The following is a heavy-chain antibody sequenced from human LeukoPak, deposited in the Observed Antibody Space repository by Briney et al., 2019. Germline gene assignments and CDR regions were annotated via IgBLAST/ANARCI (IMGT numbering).Heavy chain of an antibody. Sequence: PGGSLQISGQGSGSIFTSYWSGGVRPLPGKGREGMGIIYPGDSDTRYSPSFQGQVTISADKSISTAYLQWSSLKASDTAMYYCARSGYSSGWYWFDPWGQGTLVTVSS. CDR3: ARSGYSSGWYWFDP. D-gene: IGHD6-19*01. CDR2: IYPGDSDT. V-gene: IGHV5-51*01. J-gene: IGHJ5*02. CDR1: GSIFTSYW.